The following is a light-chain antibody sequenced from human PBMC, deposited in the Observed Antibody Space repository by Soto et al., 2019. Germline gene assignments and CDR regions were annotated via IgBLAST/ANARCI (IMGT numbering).Light chain of an antibody. CDR1: QSVDNF. V-gene: IGKV3-11*01. J-gene: IGKJ5*01. CDR2: DAS. Sequence: EIVLTQSPATLSSSPGERVTLSCRASQSVDNFLAWYQQKPGQPPRLLIYDASNRASGIPARFSGSGSGTDFTLTISSLEPEDLAIYFCQQRKKWPPITFGQGTRLEI. CDR3: QQRKKWPPIT.